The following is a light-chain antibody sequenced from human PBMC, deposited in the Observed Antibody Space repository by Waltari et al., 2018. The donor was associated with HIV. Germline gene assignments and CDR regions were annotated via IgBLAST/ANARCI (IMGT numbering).Light chain of an antibody. CDR2: EVT. J-gene: IGLJ3*02. V-gene: IGLV2-14*03. CDR1: NEDVGASNY. CDR3: SSWTTSTTRV. Sequence: QSALTQPASVSGSPGQSITIPSPGTNEDVGASNYVSWYQQHPGKAPKLIIYEVTNRPSGISARFSGSKSGNTASLTISGLQAEDEADYHCSSWTTSTTRVFGGGTKVTVL.